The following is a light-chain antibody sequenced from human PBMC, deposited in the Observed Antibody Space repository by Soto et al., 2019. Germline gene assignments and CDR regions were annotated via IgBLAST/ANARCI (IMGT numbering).Light chain of an antibody. Sequence: DIQMTQSPSSLSASVGDRVTITCRASQTISTYLNWYQQKPGKAPRLLIYDASSLLSGVPSRFSGSGSGTDVTLTIASLQPEDFSTYYCQQSDRTPYTFGQGTKVEI. V-gene: IGKV1-39*01. CDR1: QTISTY. J-gene: IGKJ2*01. CDR2: DAS. CDR3: QQSDRTPYT.